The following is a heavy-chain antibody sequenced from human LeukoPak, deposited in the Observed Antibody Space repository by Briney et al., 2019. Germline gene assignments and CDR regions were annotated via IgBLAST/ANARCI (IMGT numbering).Heavy chain of an antibody. Sequence: SETLSLTCAVYGGSFSGYYWGWIRQPPGKGLEWIGSIYYSGSTYYNPSLKSRVTISVDTSKNQFSLKLSSVTAADTAVYYCARHDDFWSGNNWFDPWGQGTLVTVSS. D-gene: IGHD3-3*01. CDR2: IYYSGST. CDR3: ARHDDFWSGNNWFDP. V-gene: IGHV4-39*01. CDR1: GGSFSGYY. J-gene: IGHJ5*02.